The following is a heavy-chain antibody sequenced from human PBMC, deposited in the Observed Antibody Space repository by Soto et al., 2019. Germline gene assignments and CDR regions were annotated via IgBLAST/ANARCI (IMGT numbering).Heavy chain of an antibody. CDR3: ARHSAWAGRRWFDP. CDR1: GGSISSNSDY. CDR2: IYYSATT. D-gene: IGHD1-1*01. V-gene: IGHV4-39*01. J-gene: IGHJ5*02. Sequence: SETLSLTCTVSGGSISSNSDYWGWIRQPPGKGLEWIGSIYYSATTYYNPSLKSRVCISVDTSKNQFSLKVTSVTAADTAVYYCARHSAWAGRRWFDPWGQGTLVTVSS.